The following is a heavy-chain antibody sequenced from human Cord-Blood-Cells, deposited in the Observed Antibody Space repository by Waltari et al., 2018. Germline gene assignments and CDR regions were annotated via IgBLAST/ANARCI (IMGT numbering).Heavy chain of an antibody. CDR3: AISYDSSGYYFDY. J-gene: IGHJ4*02. V-gene: IGHV1-69*01. CDR1: GGTFSSYG. CDR2: IIPIFGTA. D-gene: IGHD3-22*01. Sequence: QVQLVQSGAEVKKPGSSVKVSCKASGGTFSSYGISWVRQAPGQGLEWMGGIIPIFGTANYAQTFQGRVTITADESTSTAYMELSSRRSEDTAVYYCAISYDSSGYYFDYWGQGTLVTVSS.